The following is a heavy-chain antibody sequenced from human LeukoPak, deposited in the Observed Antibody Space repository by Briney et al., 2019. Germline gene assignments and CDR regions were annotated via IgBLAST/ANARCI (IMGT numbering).Heavy chain of an antibody. CDR1: GDSISSGGHY. D-gene: IGHD6-19*01. CDR3: ARDRYSSGWFDYYYYYGMDV. CDR2: IYYTGST. J-gene: IGHJ6*02. Sequence: KPSETLSLTCTVSGDSISSGGHYWSWIRQHPGKGLEWIGYIYYTGSTYYNPSLKSRVTISVDTSKNQFSLKLSSVTAADTAVYYCARDRYSSGWFDYYYYYGMDVWGQGTTVTVSS. V-gene: IGHV4-31*03.